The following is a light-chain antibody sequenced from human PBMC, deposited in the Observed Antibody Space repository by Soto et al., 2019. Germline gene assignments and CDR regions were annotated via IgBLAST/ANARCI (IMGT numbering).Light chain of an antibody. V-gene: IGKV3-20*01. Sequence: EIVMTQSPASLSVSPGERATVSCRASQSVSSNLAWYQQKPGQAPRLLIYGTSSRATGIPDRFSGSGSGTDFTLTISRLEPEDFAVYYCQQYGNSPITCGQGTRLEIK. CDR3: QQYGNSPIT. J-gene: IGKJ5*01. CDR2: GTS. CDR1: QSVSSN.